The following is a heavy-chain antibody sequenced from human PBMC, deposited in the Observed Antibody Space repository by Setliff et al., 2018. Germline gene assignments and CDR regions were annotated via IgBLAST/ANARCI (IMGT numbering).Heavy chain of an antibody. CDR3: ARDDETYSVGDFQH. D-gene: IGHD1-26*01. Sequence: LRLSCAASGFTFGTYNMNWVRQAPGKGLEWVSYISSCGSTIYYADSVKGRFTISRDNAKNSLYLQMNSLRAEDTAVYYCARDDETYSVGDFQHWGQGTLVTVSS. CDR1: GFTFGTYN. CDR2: ISSCGSTI. J-gene: IGHJ1*01. V-gene: IGHV3-48*01.